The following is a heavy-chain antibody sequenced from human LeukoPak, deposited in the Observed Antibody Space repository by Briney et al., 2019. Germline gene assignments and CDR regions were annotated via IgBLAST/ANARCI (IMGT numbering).Heavy chain of an antibody. CDR1: GFTFSSYS. CDR2: ISSSSSTI. CDR3: ARVRTQGIAVAGTVCHFDY. V-gene: IGHV3-48*01. J-gene: IGHJ4*02. Sequence: GGSLRLSCAASGFTFSSYSMNWVRQAPGKGLEWVSYISSSSSTIYYADSVKGRFTISRDNAKNSLYLQMNSLRAEDTAVYYCARVRTQGIAVAGTVCHFDYWGQGTLVTVSS. D-gene: IGHD6-19*01.